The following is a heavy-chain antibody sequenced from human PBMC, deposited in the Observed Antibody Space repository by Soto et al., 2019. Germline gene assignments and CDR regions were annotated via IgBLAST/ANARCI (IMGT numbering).Heavy chain of an antibody. J-gene: IGHJ4*02. CDR2: IYYSGST. Sequence: SETLSLTCTVSGGSISSYYWSWIRQPPGKGLEWIGYIYYSGSTNYNPSLKSRVTISVDTSKNQFSLKLSSVTAADTAVYYCARGGGLYYYDSSGYFLFDYWGQGTLVTVSS. V-gene: IGHV4-59*01. D-gene: IGHD3-22*01. CDR3: ARGGGLYYYDSSGYFLFDY. CDR1: GGSISSYY.